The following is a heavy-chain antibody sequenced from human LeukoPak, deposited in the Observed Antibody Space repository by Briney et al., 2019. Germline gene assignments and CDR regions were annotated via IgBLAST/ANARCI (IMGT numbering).Heavy chain of an antibody. CDR2: LSGSGGGT. Sequence: GGSLRLSCAVSGLTLSNYGMSWVRQAPGKGLEWVAGLSGSGGGTNYADSVQGRFTISRDNPKNTLYLQMNSLRAEDTAVYFCAKRGVVIRVFLVGFHKEAYYFDSWGQGALVTVFS. J-gene: IGHJ4*02. V-gene: IGHV3-23*01. CDR3: AKRGVVIRVFLVGFHKEAYYFDS. D-gene: IGHD3-10*01. CDR1: GLTLSNYG.